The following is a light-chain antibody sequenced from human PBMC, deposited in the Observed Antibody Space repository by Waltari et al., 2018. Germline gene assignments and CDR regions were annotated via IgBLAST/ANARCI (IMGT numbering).Light chain of an antibody. J-gene: IGLJ2*01. Sequence: SFDLTQPLSVSVSLGQTARITCGGHNIGSKNVHWYLQRPGLAPVLVIYADSNRPPGIPERFSGSNSGNTATLTISRVQADDGADYYCQVWDGSTVVFGGGTKLTVV. CDR2: ADS. CDR3: QVWDGSTVV. CDR1: NIGSKN. V-gene: IGLV3-9*01.